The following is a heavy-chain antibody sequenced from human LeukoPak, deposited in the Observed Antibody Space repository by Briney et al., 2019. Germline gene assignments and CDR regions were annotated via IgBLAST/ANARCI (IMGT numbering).Heavy chain of an antibody. D-gene: IGHD1-26*01. Sequence: ASVKVSCKASGYTFTGYYMHWVRQAPGQGLEWMGWISPNSGGTNYAQKFQGRVTMTRDTSISTAYMELSRLRSDDTAVYYCARDVRIVGATPIDYWGQGTLVTVSS. CDR1: GYTFTGYY. CDR2: ISPNSGGT. V-gene: IGHV1-2*02. J-gene: IGHJ4*02. CDR3: ARDVRIVGATPIDY.